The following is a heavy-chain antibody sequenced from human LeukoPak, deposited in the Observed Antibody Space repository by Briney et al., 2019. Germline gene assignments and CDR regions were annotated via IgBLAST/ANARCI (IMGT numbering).Heavy chain of an antibody. CDR2: ISYDGSNK. CDR3: ARVSPNTVTTLQYFDY. Sequence: PGRSLRLSCAASGFTFSTYGMHWVRQAPGKGLEWVAVISYDGSNKYYGDSVKGRFTISRDNSKNSLYLQMNSLRAEDTAVYYCARVSPNTVTTLQYFDYWGQGTLVTVSS. D-gene: IGHD4-17*01. CDR1: GFTFSTYG. V-gene: IGHV3-30*03. J-gene: IGHJ4*02.